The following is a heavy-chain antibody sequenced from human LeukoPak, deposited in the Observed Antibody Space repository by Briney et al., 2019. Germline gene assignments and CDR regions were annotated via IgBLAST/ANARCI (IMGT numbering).Heavy chain of an antibody. V-gene: IGHV3-23*01. CDR3: AKGLHGGVGYGVDV. CDR2: ISGTGGRT. J-gene: IGHJ6*02. D-gene: IGHD3-16*01. CDR1: GFTFSNYA. Sequence: PGGSLRLSCTASGFTFSNYAMTWVRQAPGKGLEWVSSISGTGGRTYSADSVKGRFTISRDNSKNTLYLQMKNLSVEHTAVYYCAKGLHGGVGYGVDVWGQGTTVSVSS.